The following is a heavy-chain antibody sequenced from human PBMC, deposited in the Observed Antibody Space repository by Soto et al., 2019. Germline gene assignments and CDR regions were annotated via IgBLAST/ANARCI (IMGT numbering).Heavy chain of an antibody. Sequence: SETLSLTCTVSGGSISSSSYYWGWIRQPPGKGLEWIGSIYYSGSTYYNPSLKSRVTISVDTSKNQFSLKLSSVTAADTAVYYCARGYCSSTSCYFYYYYYYLDVWGKGTTVTVSS. CDR3: ARGYCSSTSCYFYYYYYYLDV. V-gene: IGHV4-39*01. D-gene: IGHD2-2*01. CDR2: IYYSGST. J-gene: IGHJ6*03. CDR1: GGSISSSSYY.